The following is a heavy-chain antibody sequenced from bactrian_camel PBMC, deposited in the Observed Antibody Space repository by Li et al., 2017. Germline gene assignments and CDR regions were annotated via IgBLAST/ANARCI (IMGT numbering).Heavy chain of an antibody. CDR2: IDPFHGAT. CDR3: AASTLPCHSRFFGQMIDRGY. D-gene: IGHD6*01. V-gene: IGHV3S54*01. CDR1: GSTTSLNC. J-gene: IGHJ6*01. Sequence: QLVESGGGSVQPGGSLTLSCVVSGSTTSLNCMGWFRQPTGKDYEGVASIDPFHGATNYADFVKGRFTISRDSAKKTLYLRMNRLNAEDTGRYYCAASTLPCHSRFFGQMIDRGYWAQGTQVTVS.